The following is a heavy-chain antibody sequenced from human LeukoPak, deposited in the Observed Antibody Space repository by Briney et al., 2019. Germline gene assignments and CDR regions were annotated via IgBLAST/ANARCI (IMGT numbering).Heavy chain of an antibody. V-gene: IGHV5-51*01. CDR2: IYPGDSDT. Sequence: GESPKISCKGSGYSFTSYWIGWVRQMPGKGLEWMGIIYPGDSDTRYSPSFQGQVTISADKSISTAYLQWSSLKASDTAMYYCARGARYFDWLLGYYFDYWGQGTLVTVSS. CDR3: ARGARYFDWLLGYYFDY. D-gene: IGHD3-9*01. J-gene: IGHJ4*02. CDR1: GYSFTSYW.